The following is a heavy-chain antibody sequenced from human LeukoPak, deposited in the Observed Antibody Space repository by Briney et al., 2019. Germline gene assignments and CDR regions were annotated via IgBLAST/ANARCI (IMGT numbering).Heavy chain of an antibody. J-gene: IGHJ4*02. V-gene: IGHV1-3*02. Sequence: ASVKVSCKASGYTFTNYALRWVRQAPGQRLEWMGWTNGATGNTRFSQDFQGRLTITIDTSASTAYMELSSLRSEDTAVYYCARSPGGNARTWLDYWGQGTLVTVSS. CDR3: ARSPGGNARTWLDY. D-gene: IGHD4-23*01. CDR1: GYTFTNYA. CDR2: TNGATGNT.